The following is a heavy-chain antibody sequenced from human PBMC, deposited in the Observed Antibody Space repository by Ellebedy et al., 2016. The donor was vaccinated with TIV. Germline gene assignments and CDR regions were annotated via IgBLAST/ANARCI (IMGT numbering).Heavy chain of an antibody. J-gene: IGHJ4*02. V-gene: IGHV4-34*01. CDR3: ARVTITFGGVIVQYYFDY. CDR2: INHSGST. CDR1: GGSFSGYY. Sequence: SETLSLTCAVYGGSFSGYYWSWIRQPPGKGLEWIGEINHSGSTNYNPSLKRRVTISVDTSKNQFSLKLSSVTAADTAVYYCARVTITFGGVIVQYYFDYWGQGTLVTVSS. D-gene: IGHD3-16*02.